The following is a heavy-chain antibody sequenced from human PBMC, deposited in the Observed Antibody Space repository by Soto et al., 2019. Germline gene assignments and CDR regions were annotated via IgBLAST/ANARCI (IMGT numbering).Heavy chain of an antibody. J-gene: IGHJ3*02. CDR2: IKSKTDGGTT. V-gene: IGHV3-15*07. CDR1: GFTFSNAW. Sequence: EVQLVESGGGLVKPGGSLRLSCAASGFTFSNAWMNWVRQAPGKGLEWVGRIKSKTDGGTTDYAAPVKGRFTISRDDSKNTLYLQMNSLKTEDTAVYYCTIESYDSSGYYYADDAFDIWGQGTMVTVSS. D-gene: IGHD3-22*01. CDR3: TIESYDSSGYYYADDAFDI.